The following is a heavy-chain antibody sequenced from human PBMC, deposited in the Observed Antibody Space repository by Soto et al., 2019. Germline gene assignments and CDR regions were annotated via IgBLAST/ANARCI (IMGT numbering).Heavy chain of an antibody. J-gene: IGHJ5*02. V-gene: IGHV4-31*03. CDR2: IYYSGST. D-gene: IGHD6-13*01. Sequence: QVQLQESGPGLVKPSQTLSPTCTVSGGSISSGGYYWSWLRKHPGKGLEWIGYIYYSGSTYYNPSLVKRVTTSVEEYTNKFSLKQSSGPAAETAVYYCAGDQSADGTLGWFDPWGQGNLVTVSS. CDR3: AGDQSADGTLGWFDP. CDR1: GGSISSGGYY.